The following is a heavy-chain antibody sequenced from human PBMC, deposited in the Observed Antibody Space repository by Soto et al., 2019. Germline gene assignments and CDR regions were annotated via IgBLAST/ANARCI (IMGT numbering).Heavy chain of an antibody. Sequence: SVKVSCKASGGTFSSYAISWVRQAPGQGLEWMGGIIPIFGTANYAQKFQGRVTITADKSTSTAYMELSSLRSEDTAVYYCARVTDSGSYRDPDYWGQGTLVTVSS. V-gene: IGHV1-69*06. CDR1: GGTFSSYA. D-gene: IGHD1-26*01. CDR3: ARVTDSGSYRDPDY. CDR2: IIPIFGTA. J-gene: IGHJ4*02.